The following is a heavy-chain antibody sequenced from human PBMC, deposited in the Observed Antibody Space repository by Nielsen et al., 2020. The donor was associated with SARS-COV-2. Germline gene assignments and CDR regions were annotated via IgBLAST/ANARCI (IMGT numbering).Heavy chain of an antibody. V-gene: IGHV3-11*01. Sequence: GESLKISCAASGFTFSDYYMSWIRQAPGKGLEWVSYISSSGSTIYYADSVKGRFTISRDNAKNSLYLQMNSLRAEDTALYYCAKVDSNSPVYWGQGTLVTVSS. CDR1: GFTFSDYY. CDR2: ISSSGSTI. J-gene: IGHJ4*02. CDR3: AKVDSNSPVY. D-gene: IGHD4-23*01.